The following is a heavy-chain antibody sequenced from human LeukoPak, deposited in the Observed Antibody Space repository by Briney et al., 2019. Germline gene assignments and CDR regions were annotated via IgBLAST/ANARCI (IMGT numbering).Heavy chain of an antibody. J-gene: IGHJ2*01. CDR2: IGVTGDT. CDR1: GFTFSKDD. D-gene: IGHD7-27*01. CDR3: TKEFWGFRAACAGGSYTDY. V-gene: IGHV3-13*01. Sequence: GGSLRLSCAASGFTFSKDDFHWVRQAPGKGLEWVAAIGVTGDTYYADSVKGRFTISREDAANSLYLQMRSLGAGDTALYYCTKEFWGFRAACAGGSYTDYWGGGALLTASS.